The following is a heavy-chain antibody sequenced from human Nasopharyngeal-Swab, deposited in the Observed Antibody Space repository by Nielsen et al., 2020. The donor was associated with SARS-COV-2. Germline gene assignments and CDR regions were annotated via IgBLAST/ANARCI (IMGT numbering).Heavy chain of an antibody. CDR3: ARDPGFGYYYDSSGYYDY. Sequence: SLKISCAASGFTFDDYAMHWVRQAPGKGLEWVSGISWNSGSIGYVDSVKGRFTISRDNAKNSLYLQMNSLRAEDTAVYYCARDPGFGYYYDSSGYYDYWGQGTLVTVSS. D-gene: IGHD3-22*01. V-gene: IGHV3-9*01. CDR2: ISWNSGSI. J-gene: IGHJ4*02. CDR1: GFTFDDYA.